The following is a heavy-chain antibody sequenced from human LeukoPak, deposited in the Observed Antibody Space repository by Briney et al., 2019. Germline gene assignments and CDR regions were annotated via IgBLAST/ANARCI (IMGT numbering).Heavy chain of an antibody. CDR1: GGSFIGSY. V-gene: IGHV4-34*01. D-gene: IGHD6-19*01. J-gene: IGHJ2*01. Sequence: PSETLSLTCAVYGGSFIGSYCSWIRQPPGKGLEWIGQINLGGSTNYNPSLKSRVTISVDSSKNQFFLNLTSVTAADTSVYFCARDHEVAAAGYLDLWGRGTLVTVSS. CDR3: ARDHEVAAAGYLDL. CDR2: INLGGST.